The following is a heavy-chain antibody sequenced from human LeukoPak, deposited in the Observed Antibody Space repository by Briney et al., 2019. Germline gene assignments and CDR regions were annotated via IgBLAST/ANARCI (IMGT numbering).Heavy chain of an antibody. V-gene: IGHV4-39*01. CDR3: ARIRDNDFWSGYRIDY. CDR2: IYYSGNT. J-gene: IGHJ4*02. CDR1: GGTISSSSFY. D-gene: IGHD3-3*01. Sequence: PSETLSLTCTVSGGTISSSSFYWGWIRQPPGKGLEWIGSIYYSGNTYYNPSLKSRVTISVDTSKNQFSLKLSSVTAADTAVYYCARIRDNDFWSGYRIDYWGQGTLVTVSS.